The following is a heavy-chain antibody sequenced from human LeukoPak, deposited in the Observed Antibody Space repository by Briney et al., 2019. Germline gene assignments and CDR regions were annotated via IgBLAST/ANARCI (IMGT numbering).Heavy chain of an antibody. Sequence: SQTLSLTCTVSGGSISSGGYYWRWIRQPPGKGREWIGYIYHSGSTYYTPSLKSRVTISVDRSKNQFSLKLSSVTAADTAVYYCARVQFTLEVAFDYWGQGTLVTGSS. CDR2: IYHSGST. CDR1: GGSISSGGYY. CDR3: ARVQFTLEVAFDY. V-gene: IGHV4-30-2*01. J-gene: IGHJ4*02.